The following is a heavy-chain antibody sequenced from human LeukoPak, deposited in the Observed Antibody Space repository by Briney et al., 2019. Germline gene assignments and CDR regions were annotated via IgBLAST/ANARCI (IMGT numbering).Heavy chain of an antibody. D-gene: IGHD1-26*01. J-gene: IGHJ4*02. V-gene: IGHV3-30*03. CDR1: GFTFSGCG. CDR2: ISYDGSKK. Sequence: PGRSLRLSCAASGFTFSGCGMHWVRQAPGKGLEWVAVISYDGSKKYYADSVKGRFTIARDNSKNTLYLQMNSLRDEDTALYYCARARGGRSGSSYSYFDFWGQGTLVTVSS. CDR3: ARARGGRSGSSYSYFDF.